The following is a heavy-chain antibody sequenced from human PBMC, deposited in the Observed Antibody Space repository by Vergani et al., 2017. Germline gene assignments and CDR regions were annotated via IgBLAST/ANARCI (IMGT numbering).Heavy chain of an antibody. J-gene: IGHJ6*02. Sequence: QVQLVESGGGVVQPGRSLRLSCAASGFTFSSYGMHWVRQAPGKGLEWVAVISYDGSNKYYADSVKGRFTISRDNSKNTLYLQMNSLRAEDTAVYYCARDPKEWELRGYYYGMDVWGQGTTVTVSS. V-gene: IGHV3-30*03. CDR1: GFTFSSYG. CDR3: ARDPKEWELRGYYYGMDV. CDR2: ISYDGSNK. D-gene: IGHD1-26*01.